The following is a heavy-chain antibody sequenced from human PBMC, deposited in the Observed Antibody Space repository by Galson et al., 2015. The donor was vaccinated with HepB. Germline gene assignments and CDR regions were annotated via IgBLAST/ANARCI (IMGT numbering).Heavy chain of an antibody. Sequence: SVKVSCKASGYTFTGYYMHWVRQAPGQGLEWMGWINPNSGGTNYAQKFQGRVTMTRDTSISTAYMELSRLRSDDAAVYYCARGIVVVVAGYYFDYWGQGTLVTVSS. D-gene: IGHD2-15*01. J-gene: IGHJ4*02. V-gene: IGHV1-2*02. CDR1: GYTFTGYY. CDR3: ARGIVVVVAGYYFDY. CDR2: INPNSGGT.